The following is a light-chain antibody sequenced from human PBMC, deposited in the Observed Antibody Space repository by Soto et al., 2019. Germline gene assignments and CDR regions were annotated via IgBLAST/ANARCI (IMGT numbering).Light chain of an antibody. CDR3: SSYAGSNNFDV. J-gene: IGLJ1*01. CDR1: SSDVGGYNY. Sequence: QSALTQPPSASGSPGQSVTISCTGTSSDVGGYNYVSWYQQHPGKAPKLMIYEVFKRPSGVPDRFSGSESGNTASLTVSGLQAEDEADYYCSSYAGSNNFDVFGTGTKLTVL. CDR2: EVF. V-gene: IGLV2-8*01.